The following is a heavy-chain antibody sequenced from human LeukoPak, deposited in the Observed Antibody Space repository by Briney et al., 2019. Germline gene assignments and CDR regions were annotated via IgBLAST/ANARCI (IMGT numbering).Heavy chain of an antibody. CDR3: AKRPGGYRAVAATSDY. CDR2: IGGCGVSS. Sequence: GGSLRLSCAASGFTFSSYGMSWVRQAPGKGLYWVSSIGGCGVSSYYADSVKGRFTISRDNSKNTLYLHVNSLRAEDTAIYYCAKRPGGYRAVAATSDYWGQGTLVTVSS. J-gene: IGHJ4*02. CDR1: GFTFSSYG. V-gene: IGHV3-23*01. D-gene: IGHD6-19*01.